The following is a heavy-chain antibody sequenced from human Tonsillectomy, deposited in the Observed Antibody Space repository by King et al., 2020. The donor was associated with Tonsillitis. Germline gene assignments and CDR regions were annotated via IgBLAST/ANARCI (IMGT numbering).Heavy chain of an antibody. CDR2: ITTTSSYT. D-gene: IGHD2-21*01. Sequence: QLVQSGGGLVKPGGSLRLSCAASGFTFNDYYMSWIRQAPGKGLEWISYITTTSSYTKYADSVKGRFTISRDNAKNSLYLQMNSVRAEDTAVYYCASTRLWDRDHWGQGTLVTVSS. V-gene: IGHV3-11*06. CDR3: ASTRLWDRDH. J-gene: IGHJ4*02. CDR1: GFTFNDYY.